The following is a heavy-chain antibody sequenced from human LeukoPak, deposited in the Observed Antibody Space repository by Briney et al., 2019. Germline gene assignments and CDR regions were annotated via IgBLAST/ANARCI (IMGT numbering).Heavy chain of an antibody. CDR1: GYSLTELS. V-gene: IGHV1-24*01. D-gene: IGHD1-26*01. J-gene: IGHJ4*02. CDR3: AADGGELLTC. Sequence: ASVKVSCKVSGYSLTELSMHWVRQAPGKGLEWMGGFYPEDGERKYAQKFQGRVSMTEDTSTDTAHMELSSLRSEDTAVYYCAADGGELLTCWGQGTSVTVYS. CDR2: FYPEDGER.